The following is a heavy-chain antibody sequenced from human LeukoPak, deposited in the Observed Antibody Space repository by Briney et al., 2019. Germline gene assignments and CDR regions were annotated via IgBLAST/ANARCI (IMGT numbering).Heavy chain of an antibody. J-gene: IGHJ2*01. CDR1: GFTFSSYG. D-gene: IGHD3-22*01. V-gene: IGHV3-33*08. CDR3: ARDGFTMIVVGWYFDL. CDR2: IWYDGSNK. Sequence: QSGGSLILSCAASGFTFSSYGMHWVRQAPGKGLEWVAVIWYDGSNKYYADSVKGRFTISRDNSKNTLYLQMNSLRAEDTAVYYCARDGFTMIVVGWYFDLWGRGTLVTVSS.